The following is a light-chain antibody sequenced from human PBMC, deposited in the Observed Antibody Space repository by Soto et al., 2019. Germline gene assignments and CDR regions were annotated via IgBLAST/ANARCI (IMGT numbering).Light chain of an antibody. CDR2: SNN. CDR1: SSNIGSNT. CDR3: ATWDDSLNGPV. J-gene: IGLJ2*01. V-gene: IGLV1-44*01. Sequence: QSVLTQPPSASGTPEQRVTISCSGGSSNIGSNTVNWYQQLPGTAPKLLIYSNNQRPSGVPDRFSGSKSGTSTSLAISGLQSEDEADYYCATWDDSLNGPVFGGGTKLTVL.